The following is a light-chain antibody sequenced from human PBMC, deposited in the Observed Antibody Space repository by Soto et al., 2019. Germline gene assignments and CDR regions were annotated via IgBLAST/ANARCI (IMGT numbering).Light chain of an antibody. CDR2: GAS. J-gene: IGKJ3*01. CDR3: QHEFA. V-gene: IGKV3-20*01. Sequence: EMVLTQSPGPVSLTPGERATLSCRASQSVSSSSLAWYQQKPGQAPRLLIYGASSRATGIPDRFSGSGSGTDFTLTISRLEPEVFAVYYCQHEFAFAPGTKVDIK. CDR1: QSVSSSS.